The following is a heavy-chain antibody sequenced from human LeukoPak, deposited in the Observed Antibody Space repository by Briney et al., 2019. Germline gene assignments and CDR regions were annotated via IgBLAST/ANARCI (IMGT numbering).Heavy chain of an antibody. V-gene: IGHV4-4*07. Sequence: TSETLSLTCTVSGGSISSYYWSWIRQPAGKGLEWIGRIYPSGTTNYNPSLKSRVTMSVDTSKNQFSLKLSSVTAADTAVYYCASGDTAMVDYWGQGTLVTVSS. CDR1: GGSISSYY. CDR3: ASGDTAMVDY. CDR2: IYPSGTT. D-gene: IGHD5-18*01. J-gene: IGHJ4*02.